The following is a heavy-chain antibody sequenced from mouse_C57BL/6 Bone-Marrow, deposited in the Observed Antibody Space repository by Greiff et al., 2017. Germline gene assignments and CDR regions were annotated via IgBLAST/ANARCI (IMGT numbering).Heavy chain of an antibody. CDR3: ARSRGTLDY. CDR1: GYKFTSYG. D-gene: IGHD4-1*01. J-gene: IGHJ4*01. Sequence: VQLKESGAELVRPGSSVKMSCKTSGYKFTSYGINWVKQRPGQGLEWIGYIYIGTGYTEYNEKFKGKATLTSDTSSSTAYMQLSSLTSEDSAIYFCARSRGTLDYWGQGTSVTVSS. CDR2: IYIGTGYT. V-gene: IGHV1-58*01.